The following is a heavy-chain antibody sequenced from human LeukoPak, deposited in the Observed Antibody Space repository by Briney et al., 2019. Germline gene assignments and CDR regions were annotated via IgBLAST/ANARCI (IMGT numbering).Heavy chain of an antibody. CDR1: GFTFSSYA. CDR3: ARTRVVAASDWFDP. CDR2: ISYDGSNK. D-gene: IGHD2-15*01. J-gene: IGHJ5*02. Sequence: GRSLRLSCAASGFTFSSYAMHWVRQAPGKGLEWVAVISYDGSNKYYADSVKGRFTISRDNSKNTLYLQMNSLRAEDTAVYYCARTRVVAASDWFDPWGQGTLVTVSS. V-gene: IGHV3-30*04.